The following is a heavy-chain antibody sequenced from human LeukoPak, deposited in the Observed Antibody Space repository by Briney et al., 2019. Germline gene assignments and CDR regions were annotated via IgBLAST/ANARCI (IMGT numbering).Heavy chain of an antibody. CDR1: TYTFTRYG. J-gene: IGHJ4*02. CDR2: ISGYNGNT. D-gene: IGHD5-12*01. V-gene: IGHV1-18*01. CDR3: ARSGRGTYYYFDL. Sequence: ASVKVSCKASTYTFTRYGISWVRQAPGQGLEWMGWISGYNGNTNYAQKFLGRVSMTADTATSTAYMELRSLTSDGTAMYYCARSGRGTYYYFDLWGQGTLVTVSS.